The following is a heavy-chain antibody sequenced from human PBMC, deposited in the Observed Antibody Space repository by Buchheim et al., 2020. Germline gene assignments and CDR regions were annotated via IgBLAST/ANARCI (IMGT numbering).Heavy chain of an antibody. CDR2: ISDDGTNN. V-gene: IGHV3-30*03. J-gene: IGHJ4*02. Sequence: QVQLVESGGGVVQPGRSLRLSCAASGFTFSTYAMHWVRQAPGKGLEWLAVISDDGTNNYYTDAVKGRFTISRDNSKNTVYLQVDSLTTEDTAAYYCARTDCGTTHCKHLQYWGLGNL. CDR3: ARTDCGTTHCKHLQY. D-gene: IGHD2-21*01. CDR1: GFTFSTYA.